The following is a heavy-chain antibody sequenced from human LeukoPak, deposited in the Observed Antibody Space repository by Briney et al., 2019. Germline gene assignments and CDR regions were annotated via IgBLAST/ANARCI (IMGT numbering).Heavy chain of an antibody. J-gene: IGHJ4*02. CDR3: ARDPRPAVFAPFFDY. CDR1: GLTFSSCG. V-gene: IGHV3-30*03. Sequence: GGSLRLSCAASGLTFSSCGMNWVRQAPGKGLEWVAVISYDGSNKYYADSVKGRFTISRDNSKNTLYLQMNSLRAEDTAVYYCARDPRPAVFAPFFDYWGQGTLVTVSS. CDR2: ISYDGSNK.